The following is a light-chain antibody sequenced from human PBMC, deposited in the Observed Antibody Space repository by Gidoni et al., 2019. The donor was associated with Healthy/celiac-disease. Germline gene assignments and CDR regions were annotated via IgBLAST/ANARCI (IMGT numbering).Light chain of an antibody. CDR1: QGISSY. V-gene: IGKV1-8*01. J-gene: IGKJ1*01. CDR3: QQYYSYPWT. CDR2: AAS. Sequence: AIRMTQSPSSFSPSTGDRVTITCLASQGISSYLAWYQQKPGKAPKLLIYAASTLQSGVPSRFSGSGSGTDFTLTISCLQSEDFATYYCQQYYSYPWTFGQGTKVEIK.